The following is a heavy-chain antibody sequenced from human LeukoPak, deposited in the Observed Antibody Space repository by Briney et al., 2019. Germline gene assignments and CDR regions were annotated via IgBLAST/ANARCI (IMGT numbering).Heavy chain of an antibody. CDR1: GYTFTGYY. Sequence: ASVKVSCKASGYTFTGYYMHWVRQAPGQGLEWMGWINPNSGGTNYAQKFQGRVTMTRDTSISTAYMELSRLRSDDTAVYCCARTKELYYDFWSGYSYYFDYWGQGTLVTVSS. CDR3: ARTKELYYDFWSGYSYYFDY. V-gene: IGHV1-2*02. CDR2: INPNSGGT. D-gene: IGHD3-3*01. J-gene: IGHJ4*02.